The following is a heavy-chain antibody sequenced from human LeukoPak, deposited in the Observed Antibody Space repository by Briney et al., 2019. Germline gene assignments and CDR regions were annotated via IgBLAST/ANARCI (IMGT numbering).Heavy chain of an antibody. V-gene: IGHV4-59*01. D-gene: IGHD5-12*01. CDR2: IYYSGST. J-gene: IGHJ6*02. CDR3: ARDRGYSGYDPNYYYYYGMDV. Sequence: SETLSLTCTVSGGSISSYYWSWIRQPPGKGLEWIGYIYYSGSTNYNPSLKSRVTISVDTSKNQFSLKLSSVTAADTAVYYCARDRGYSGYDPNYYYYYGMDVWGQGTTVTVSS. CDR1: GGSISSYY.